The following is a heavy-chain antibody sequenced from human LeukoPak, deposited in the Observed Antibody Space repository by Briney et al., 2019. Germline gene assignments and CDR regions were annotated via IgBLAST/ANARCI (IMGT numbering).Heavy chain of an antibody. CDR2: LSDRGGRT. V-gene: IGHV3-23*01. CDR3: AKDWGTAASGPFDY. J-gene: IGHJ3*01. D-gene: IGHD6-13*01. CDR1: GFTFNNYA. Sequence: PGGSLRLSCAASGFTFNNYAMNWVRQAPGKGPEWVSSLSDRGGRTNYADSMKGRFTISRDNSNNTLDLQMNSLRAEDTAVYYCAKDWGTAASGPFDYWGQGTMVTVSS.